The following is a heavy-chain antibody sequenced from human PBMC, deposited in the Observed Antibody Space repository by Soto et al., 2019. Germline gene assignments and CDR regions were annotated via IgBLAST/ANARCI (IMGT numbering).Heavy chain of an antibody. Sequence: QVQLVASGGGVVQPGRSLRLSCAASGFTFSSYGMHLVRQAPGKGLEWVAVLLYDGSKKYYADSVKGRFTISRDNSKNTLYLQMSSLRAEDTALDDCVKAGNSGWPYFDDMDVWGQGTTVTVSS. CDR2: LLYDGSKK. J-gene: IGHJ6*02. CDR1: GFTFSSYG. V-gene: IGHV3-30*18. D-gene: IGHD6-19*01. CDR3: VKAGNSGWPYFDDMDV.